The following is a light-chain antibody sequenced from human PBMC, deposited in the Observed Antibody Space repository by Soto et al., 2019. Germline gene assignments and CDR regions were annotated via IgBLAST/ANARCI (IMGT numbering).Light chain of an antibody. CDR2: GS. V-gene: IGKV3-15*01. CDR1: QTVSSTY. Sequence: IVLTQSPCTLSLSPGETATLSCRASQTVSSTYLAWYQQKPGQAPRLLIYGSARATGIPARFSGSGSGTDFTLTISSLQSEDSALYYCQQYNWWPWTFGQGTKVDIK. CDR3: QQYNWWPWT. J-gene: IGKJ1*01.